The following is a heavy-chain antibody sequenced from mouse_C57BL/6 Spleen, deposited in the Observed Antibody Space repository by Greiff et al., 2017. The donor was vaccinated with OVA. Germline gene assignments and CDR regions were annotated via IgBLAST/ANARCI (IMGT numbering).Heavy chain of an antibody. CDR1: GYAFSSSW. D-gene: IGHD2-1*01. Sequence: QVQLQQSGPELVKPGASVKISCKASGYAFSSSWMNWVKQRPGKGLEWIGRIYPGDGDTNYNGKFKGKATLTTANSSSTAYLQLSSLTSEDPAVYFCASFYYGNSFDYWGQGTTLTFSS. CDR2: IYPGDGDT. CDR3: ASFYYGNSFDY. V-gene: IGHV1-82*01. J-gene: IGHJ2*01.